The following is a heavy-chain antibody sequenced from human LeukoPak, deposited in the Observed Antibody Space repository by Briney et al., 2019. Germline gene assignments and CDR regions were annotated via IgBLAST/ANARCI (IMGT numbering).Heavy chain of an antibody. D-gene: IGHD2-2*02. J-gene: IGHJ3*01. Sequence: GGSLRLSCAASGLTFSSYGMHWVRQAPGKGLEWVAFIRYDGSNKYYADSVKGRFTISRDNSKNTLYLQMNSLRADDTAVYYCAMKAVPRPRLYDAFDFWGQGTVVTVSS. CDR3: AMKAVPRPRLYDAFDF. V-gene: IGHV3-30*02. CDR2: IRYDGSNK. CDR1: GLTFSSYG.